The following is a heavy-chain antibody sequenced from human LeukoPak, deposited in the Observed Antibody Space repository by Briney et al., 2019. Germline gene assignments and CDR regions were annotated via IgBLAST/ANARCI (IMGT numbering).Heavy chain of an antibody. D-gene: IGHD2-15*01. Sequence: ASVNVSCKASGYSFTGYHIHWVRQAPGQGLEWMGWVNPKSGDTDYAQKFKDRVTMTRDTSITTAYMELTRLTSDDTAVYYCARVQGYCSDGRCLFWGQGTLVTVSS. V-gene: IGHV1-2*02. CDR1: GYSFTGYH. CDR2: VNPKSGDT. J-gene: IGHJ4*02. CDR3: ARVQGYCSDGRCLF.